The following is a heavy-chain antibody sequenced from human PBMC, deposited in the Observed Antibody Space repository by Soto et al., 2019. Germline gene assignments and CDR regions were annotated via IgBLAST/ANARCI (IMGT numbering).Heavy chain of an antibody. J-gene: IGHJ3*01. CDR3: ARENAPYGFDL. V-gene: IGHV1-18*01. Sequence: QVQLVQSGATQEKPGASVKVSCEAFGYFFDSYAYSWVRQAPGQGLEWMGRIGSGDTNYAQKLQGRVTMTTDTSTNTAYLELRRLRSEDTSRYYCARENAPYGFDLWGQGTMVTVSS. CDR1: GYFFDSYA. CDR2: IGSGDT. D-gene: IGHD2-2*01.